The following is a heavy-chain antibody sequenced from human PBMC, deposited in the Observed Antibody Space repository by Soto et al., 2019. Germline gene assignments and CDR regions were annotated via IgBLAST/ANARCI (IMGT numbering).Heavy chain of an antibody. CDR1: GFTFSSYW. Sequence: PGGSLRLSCAASGFTFSSYWMSWVRQAPGKGLEWVANIKQDGSEKYYVDSVKGRFTISRDNAKNSLYLQMNSLRAEDTAVYYCARARGIYIVVIPAAPYYDGMDVWGQGTTVTVSS. CDR3: ARARGIYIVVIPAAPYYDGMDV. V-gene: IGHV3-7*01. CDR2: IKQDGSEK. D-gene: IGHD2-2*01. J-gene: IGHJ6*02.